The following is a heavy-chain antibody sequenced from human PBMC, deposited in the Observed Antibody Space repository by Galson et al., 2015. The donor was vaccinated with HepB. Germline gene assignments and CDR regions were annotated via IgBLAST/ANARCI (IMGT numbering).Heavy chain of an antibody. V-gene: IGHV3-11*01. CDR2: ISRSGGTI. D-gene: IGHD2-2*01. J-gene: IGHJ4*02. Sequence: SLRLSCAASGFTFSDHYMSWIRQAPGKGLEWVSYISRSGGTIYYADSVKGRFTISRDNAKNSLFLQMDSLRAEDTAVYYCARVLEYQLLLDCWGQGTLVTVSS. CDR1: GFTFSDHY. CDR3: ARVLEYQLLLDC.